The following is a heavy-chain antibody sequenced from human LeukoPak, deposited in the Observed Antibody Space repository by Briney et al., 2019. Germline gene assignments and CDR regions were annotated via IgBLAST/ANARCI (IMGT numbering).Heavy chain of an antibody. CDR3: AKGSSWYEYYFDY. CDR2: ISGSGGST. J-gene: IGHJ4*02. V-gene: IGHV3-23*01. CDR1: GFTFSSYA. D-gene: IGHD6-13*01. Sequence: GGSLRLSCAASGFTFSSYAMSWVRQAPGKGLEWVSAISGSGGSTYYADSVRGRFTISRDNSKNTLYLQMNSLRAEDTAVYYCAKGSSWYEYYFDYWGQGTLVTVSS.